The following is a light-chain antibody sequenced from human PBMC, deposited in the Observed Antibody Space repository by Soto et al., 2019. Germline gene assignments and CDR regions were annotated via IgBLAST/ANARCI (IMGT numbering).Light chain of an antibody. CDR1: QSISSW. Sequence: DLQMTQSPSSLSASVGDRFTVTCRASQSISSWLAWYQQKPGRAPKLLIYDSSSLESGVPSRLRGSGYGTDFTLTISCLQPEDFATYYCLQDYNYPWTFGQGTKVDIK. CDR2: DSS. J-gene: IGKJ1*01. V-gene: IGKV1-5*01. CDR3: LQDYNYPWT.